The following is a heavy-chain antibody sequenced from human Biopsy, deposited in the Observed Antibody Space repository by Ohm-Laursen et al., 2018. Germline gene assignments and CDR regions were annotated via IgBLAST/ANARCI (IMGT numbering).Heavy chain of an antibody. D-gene: IGHD3-3*01. Sequence: TLSLTCTVSGESMGTYYWTWIRQPPGKGLEWIASIYYSGTTNKNPSLKSRVTISVDTSKRQFYLELSSVTAADTAIYYCARVRGGFLEWFDYWGQGTLITVFS. CDR2: IYYSGTT. J-gene: IGHJ5*01. CDR3: ARVRGGFLEWFDY. V-gene: IGHV4-59*01. CDR1: GESMGTYY.